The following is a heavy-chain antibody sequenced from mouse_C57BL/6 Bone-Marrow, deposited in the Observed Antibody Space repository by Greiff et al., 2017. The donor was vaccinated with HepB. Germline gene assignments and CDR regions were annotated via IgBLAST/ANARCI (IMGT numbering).Heavy chain of an antibody. CDR1: GYTFTIYW. CDR3: ARINSNCFSY. Sequence: QVQLQQPGAELVKPGASVKMSCKASGYTFTIYWITWVKQRPGQGLEWIGDIYPGSGSTNYNEKFKSKATLTVDTSTSTAYMQLSSLTSEDSAVYYCARINSNCFSYWGQGTLVTVSA. CDR2: IYPGSGST. V-gene: IGHV1-55*01. D-gene: IGHD2-5*01. J-gene: IGHJ3*01.